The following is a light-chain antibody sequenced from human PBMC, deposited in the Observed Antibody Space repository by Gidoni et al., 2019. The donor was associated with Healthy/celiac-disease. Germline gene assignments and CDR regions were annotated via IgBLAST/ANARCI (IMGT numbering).Light chain of an antibody. CDR1: SGHSSYA. Sequence: QLVLTQSPSASASLGASVKLTCTLSSGHSSYAIAWHQQQPEKGPRYLMKLNSDGSHSKGDWIPDRFSGSISGAARYLTISSLQSEDEADYYCQTWGTGIRVFGGGTKLTVL. CDR2: LNSDGSH. CDR3: QTWGTGIRV. J-gene: IGLJ3*02. V-gene: IGLV4-69*01.